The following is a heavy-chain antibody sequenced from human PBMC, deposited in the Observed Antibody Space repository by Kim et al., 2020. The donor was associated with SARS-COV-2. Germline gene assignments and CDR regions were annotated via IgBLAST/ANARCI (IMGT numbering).Heavy chain of an antibody. CDR2: IHYTGSA. V-gene: IGHV4-39*07. CDR1: GDSISTSSGYY. D-gene: IGHD3-10*01. Sequence: SETLSLTCSVSGDSISTSSGYYWGWIRQAPGKGLEWIGSIHYTGSAQYIPSLKSRVTMLVDTSKNQFSLKLKSVTAADTAVYFCARDRDCSSGRHLDSWGQGVLVSVSS. CDR3: ARDRDCSSGRHLDS. J-gene: IGHJ4*02.